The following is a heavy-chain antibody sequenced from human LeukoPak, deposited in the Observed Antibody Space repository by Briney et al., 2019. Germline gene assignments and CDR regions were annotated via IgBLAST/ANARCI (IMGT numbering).Heavy chain of an antibody. Sequence: GASVKVSCKASGYTFTSYGISWVRQAPGQGLEWMGWISAYNGNTNYAQKLQGRVTMTTDTSTSTAYMELRSLRCDDTAVYYCARAAAGPKPPTTAYYYYYMDVWGKGTTVTVSS. J-gene: IGHJ6*03. CDR1: GYTFTSYG. CDR3: ARAAAGPKPPTTAYYYYYMDV. D-gene: IGHD6-13*01. CDR2: ISAYNGNT. V-gene: IGHV1-18*01.